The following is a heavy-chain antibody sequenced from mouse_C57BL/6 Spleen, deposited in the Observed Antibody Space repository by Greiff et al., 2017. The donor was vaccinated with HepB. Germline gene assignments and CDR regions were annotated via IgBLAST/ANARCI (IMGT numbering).Heavy chain of an antibody. CDR1: GYTFTEYT. V-gene: IGHV1-62-2*01. Sequence: VQLQQSGAELVKPGASVKLSCKASGYTFTEYTIRWVKQRSGQGLEWIGWFFPGSGSIKYNEKFKDKATLTADKSSSTVNMELSRLTSTDYAVYFCARPEGRSSQSLDWFAYWGQGTLVTVSA. CDR2: FFPGSGSI. D-gene: IGHD1-3*01. J-gene: IGHJ3*01. CDR3: ARPEGRSSQSLDWFAY.